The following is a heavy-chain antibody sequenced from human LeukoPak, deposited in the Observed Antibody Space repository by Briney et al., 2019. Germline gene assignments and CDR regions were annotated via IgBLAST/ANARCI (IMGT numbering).Heavy chain of an antibody. V-gene: IGHV3-11*03. Sequence: GGSLRLSCAASGFTFSAYSMTWIRQAPGKGLEWLAYNSSGSEDTLYADSVKGRLTISRDNAKNSLYLQMNSLTAEDTAVYYCVGPPCLRGGYCSTNSWGQGTLVTVGS. D-gene: IGHD2-2*01. CDR1: GFTFSAYS. CDR2: NSSGSEDT. J-gene: IGHJ4*02. CDR3: VGPPCLRGGYCSTNS.